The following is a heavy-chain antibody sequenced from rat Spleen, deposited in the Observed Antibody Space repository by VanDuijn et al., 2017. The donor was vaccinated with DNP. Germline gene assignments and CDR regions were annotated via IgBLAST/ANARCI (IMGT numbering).Heavy chain of an antibody. CDR3: AKRGLGAMDA. J-gene: IGHJ4*01. D-gene: IGHD1-11*01. CDR1: GFTFSNYG. Sequence: EVQLVESGGGLVQPGRSLKLSCAASGFTFSNYGMHWIRQAPGKGLEWVASINTDGGSTYYPDSVKGRFTISRDNAENTVYLQMNSLRSEDTATYYCAKRGLGAMDAWGQGTSVTVSS. CDR2: INTDGGST. V-gene: IGHV5-58*01.